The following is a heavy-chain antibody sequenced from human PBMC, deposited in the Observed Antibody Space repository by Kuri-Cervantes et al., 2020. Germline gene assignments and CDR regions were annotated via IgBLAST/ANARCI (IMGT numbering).Heavy chain of an antibody. J-gene: IGHJ4*02. V-gene: IGHV2-5*02. CDR1: GFSLSTRGVG. Sequence: SGPTLVKPTQTLTLTCTFSGFSLSTRGVGVGWIRQPPGKALEWLTLIYWDDDKRYSPSLKSRLTISKDTSKNQVVLTMTNMDPVDTATYYCARILGGYYFDYWGQGTLVTVSS. CDR2: IYWDDDK. D-gene: IGHD4-23*01. CDR3: ARILGGYYFDY.